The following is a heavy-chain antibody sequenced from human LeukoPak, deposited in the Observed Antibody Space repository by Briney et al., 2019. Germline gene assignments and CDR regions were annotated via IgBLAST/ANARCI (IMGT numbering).Heavy chain of an antibody. D-gene: IGHD1/OR15-1a*01. V-gene: IGHV3-11*01. CDR3: AKTARTLDY. CDR2: ISTTGGDI. CDR1: GFTFSGFY. J-gene: IGHJ4*02. Sequence: GGSLRLSCAASGFTFSGFYMTWIRQAPGRGLEWISYISTTGGDISYADSVKGRFTISRDNVKNSLYLQMNSLTAEDTAVYYCAKTARTLDYWGQGTLVTVSS.